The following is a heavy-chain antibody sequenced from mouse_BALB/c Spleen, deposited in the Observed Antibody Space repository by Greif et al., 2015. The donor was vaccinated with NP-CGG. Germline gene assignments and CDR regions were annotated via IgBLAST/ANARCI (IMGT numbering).Heavy chain of an antibody. CDR1: GYAFSSPW. CDR3: ARGITGLV. J-gene: IGHJ1*01. D-gene: IGHD2-4*01. CDR2: IYPGDGDT. V-gene: IGHV1-82*01. Sequence: QVQLQQSGPELVKPGASVKISCKASGYAFSSPWMNWVKQRPGQGLEWIGRIYPGDGDTNYNGKFKGKATLTADKSSSKAYMHLSSLTCVDSAVYFCARGITGLVGGAVTTVTVSS.